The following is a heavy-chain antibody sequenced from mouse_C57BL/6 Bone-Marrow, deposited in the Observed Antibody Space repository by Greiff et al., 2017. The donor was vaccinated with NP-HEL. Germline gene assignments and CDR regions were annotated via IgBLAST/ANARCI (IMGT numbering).Heavy chain of an antibody. Sequence: QVQLMQPGAELVKPGASVKLSCKASGYTFTSYWMHWVKQRPGQGLEWIGMIHPNSGSTNYNEKFKSKATLTEDKSTSTAYMQLSSLTSEDSAVYYCARTINGYFDVWGTGTTVTVSS. CDR1: GYTFTSYW. V-gene: IGHV1-64*01. CDR2: IHPNSGST. J-gene: IGHJ1*03. CDR3: ARTINGYFDV. D-gene: IGHD1-2*01.